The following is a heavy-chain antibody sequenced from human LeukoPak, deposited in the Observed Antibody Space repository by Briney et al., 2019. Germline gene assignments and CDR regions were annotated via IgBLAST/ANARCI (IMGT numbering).Heavy chain of an antibody. CDR2: IYYSGST. V-gene: IGHV4-61*01. D-gene: IGHD3-16*02. J-gene: IGHJ6*02. CDR3: ARDTLHGYRPYYYYGMDV. CDR1: GGSISSSSYY. Sequence: SETLSLTCTVSGGSISSSSYYWGWIRQPPGKGLEWIGYIYYSGSTNYNPSLKSRVTISVDTSKNQFSLKLSSVTAADTAVYYCARDTLHGYRPYYYYGMDVWGQGTTVTVSS.